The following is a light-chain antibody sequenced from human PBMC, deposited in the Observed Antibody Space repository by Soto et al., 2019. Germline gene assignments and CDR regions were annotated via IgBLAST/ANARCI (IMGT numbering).Light chain of an antibody. J-gene: IGKJ4*01. CDR1: QSISTW. Sequence: DIQMTQSPSTLSASVGDRVTITCRASQSISTWLAWYQQKPGRAPKLLIYDASSLESGVTSRFSGSGSGTEFTLTISSLQPDDFATYYCQQYNSHFGGGTKVEIK. CDR2: DAS. CDR3: QQYNSH. V-gene: IGKV1-5*01.